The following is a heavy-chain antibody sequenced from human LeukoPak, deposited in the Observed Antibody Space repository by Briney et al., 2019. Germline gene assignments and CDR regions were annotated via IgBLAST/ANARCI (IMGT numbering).Heavy chain of an antibody. D-gene: IGHD2-15*01. V-gene: IGHV4-59*01. CDR1: GGSISSYY. CDR2: IYYSGST. Sequence: PSETLSLTCTVSGGSISSYYWSWLRQPPGKGLEWIGYIYYSGSTNYSPSLRSRVTISVDTSKNQFSLKMSSVTAADTAVYYCARGPYCSGGSCCKGSDNWGQGTLVTVSS. J-gene: IGHJ4*02. CDR3: ARGPYCSGGSCCKGSDN.